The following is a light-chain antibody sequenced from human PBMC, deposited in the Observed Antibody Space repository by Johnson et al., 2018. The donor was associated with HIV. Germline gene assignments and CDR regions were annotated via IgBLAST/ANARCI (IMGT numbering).Light chain of an antibody. CDR1: SSNIGNNY. Sequence: QSVLTQPPPVSAAPGQKVTISCSGSSSNIGNNYVSWYQQLPGTAPKLLIYDNNKRPSGIPDRFSGSKSGTSATLGITGLQTGDEADYYCETWDSSLSGYYVFGTGTKLTVL. V-gene: IGLV1-51*01. CDR2: DNN. J-gene: IGLJ1*01. CDR3: ETWDSSLSGYYV.